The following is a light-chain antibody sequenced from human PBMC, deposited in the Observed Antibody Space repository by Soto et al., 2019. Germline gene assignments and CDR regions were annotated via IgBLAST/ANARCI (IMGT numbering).Light chain of an antibody. Sequence: DVVMTQSPLSLPVTLGQPASISCRSSQSLVSSDGNTFLNWFHQRPGQSPLRLIYKVSNRDSGVPDRFSGSVSVTDFTLKISRVEAEDVGVYYCMQGTHWPRTFGQGTKVEIK. J-gene: IGKJ1*01. CDR2: KVS. CDR3: MQGTHWPRT. V-gene: IGKV2-30*01. CDR1: QSLVSSDGNTF.